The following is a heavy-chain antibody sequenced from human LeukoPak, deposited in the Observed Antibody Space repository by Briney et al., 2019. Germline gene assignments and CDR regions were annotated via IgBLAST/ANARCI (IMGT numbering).Heavy chain of an antibody. Sequence: RSLRLSCAASGFTFSSYGMHWVRQAPGKGLEWVAVISYDGSNKYYADSVKGRFTISRDNSKNTLYLQMYSLRAEDTAVYYCAKASLAGSGTYFDYWGQGTLVTVSS. J-gene: IGHJ4*02. CDR3: AKASLAGSGTYFDY. CDR2: ISYDGSNK. V-gene: IGHV3-30*18. D-gene: IGHD3-10*01. CDR1: GFTFSSYG.